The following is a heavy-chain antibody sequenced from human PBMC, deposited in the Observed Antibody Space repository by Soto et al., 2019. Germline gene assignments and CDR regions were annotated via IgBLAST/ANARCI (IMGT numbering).Heavy chain of an antibody. CDR2: INAGNGNT. V-gene: IGHV1-3*01. CDR3: ARVKGYCSGGSCYSDAFDI. CDR1: GYTFTSYA. D-gene: IGHD2-15*01. Sequence: VKVSCKASGYTFTSYAMHWVRQAPGQRLEWMGWINAGNGNTKYSQKFQGRVTITRDTSASTAYMELSSLRSEDTAVYYCARVKGYCSGGSCYSDAFDIWGQGTMVTVSS. J-gene: IGHJ3*02.